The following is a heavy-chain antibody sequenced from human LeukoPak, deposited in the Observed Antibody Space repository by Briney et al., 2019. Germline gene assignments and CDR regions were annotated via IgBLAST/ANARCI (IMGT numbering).Heavy chain of an antibody. Sequence: GEALKISFKGSGYRFTSYWIGWVRQRPGKGVERMGIIYPGDSDNRYSPSFQGQVTISAHKSISTAYLQWSSLTASDTAMYYCARGSRGYDFWSGYPNWFDPWGQGTLVTVSS. CDR2: IYPGDSDN. CDR1: GYRFTSYW. D-gene: IGHD3-3*01. V-gene: IGHV5-51*01. CDR3: ARGSRGYDFWSGYPNWFDP. J-gene: IGHJ5*02.